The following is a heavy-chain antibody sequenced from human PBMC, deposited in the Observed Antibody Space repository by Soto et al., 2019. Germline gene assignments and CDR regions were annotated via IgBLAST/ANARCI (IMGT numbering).Heavy chain of an antibody. V-gene: IGHV3-7*01. CDR1: GFTFSTSW. CDR3: ADPLDLDV. Sequence: EVQLVESGGGLVQPGGSLRLSCAASGFTFSTSWMSWVRQAPGKGLEWVATIKPDGSEKYYVDSVKGRFTISRDNAKNSLYLHMNSLRVEDTAVFYCADPLDLDVWGKGATVTVSS. J-gene: IGHJ6*04. D-gene: IGHD3-16*02. CDR2: IKPDGSEK.